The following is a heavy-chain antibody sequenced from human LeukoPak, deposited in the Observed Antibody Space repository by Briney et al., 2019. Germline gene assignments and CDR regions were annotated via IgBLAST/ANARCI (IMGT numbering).Heavy chain of an antibody. Sequence: SKTLSLTCTVSGGSISSGGYYWSWIRQPPGKGLEWIGEINHSGSTNYNPSLKSRVTLSVDTSKNQFSLKLSSVTAADTAVYYCARGRSRTSNFDYWGQGTLVTVSS. CDR2: INHSGST. D-gene: IGHD1-7*01. CDR3: ARGRSRTSNFDY. V-gene: IGHV4-39*07. CDR1: GGSISSGGYY. J-gene: IGHJ4*02.